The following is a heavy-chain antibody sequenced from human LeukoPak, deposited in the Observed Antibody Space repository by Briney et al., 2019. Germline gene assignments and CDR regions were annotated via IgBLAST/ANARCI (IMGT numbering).Heavy chain of an antibody. D-gene: IGHD2-2*03. CDR2: INPNSGGT. V-gene: IGHV1-2*02. Sequence: GASVKVSRKASGYTFTGYYMHWVRQAPGQGLEWMEWINPNSGGTNYAQKFQGRVTMTRDTSISTAYMELSRLRSDDTAVYYCARSGYCSSTSCYNWFDPWGQGTLVTVSS. CDR1: GYTFTGYY. J-gene: IGHJ5*02. CDR3: ARSGYCSSTSCYNWFDP.